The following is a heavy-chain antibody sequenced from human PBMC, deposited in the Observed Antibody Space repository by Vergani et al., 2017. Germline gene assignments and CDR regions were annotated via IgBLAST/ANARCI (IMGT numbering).Heavy chain of an antibody. D-gene: IGHD2-2*01. CDR2: INPSGGST. V-gene: IGHV1-46*01. CDR1: GYTFTSYY. J-gene: IGHJ6*02. CDR3: ARELAWYQLSREYYYYGMDV. Sequence: QVKLVQSGAEVKKPGASVKVSCKASGYTFTSYYMHWVRQAPGQGLEWMGIINPSGGSTSYAQKFQGRVTMTRDTSTSTGYMGLRSLRAEDTAVYYCARELAWYQLSREYYYYGMDVWGQGTTVTVSS.